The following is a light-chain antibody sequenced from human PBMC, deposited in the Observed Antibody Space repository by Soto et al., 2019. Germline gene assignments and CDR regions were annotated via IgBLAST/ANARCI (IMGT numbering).Light chain of an antibody. CDR1: QSVSSSY. J-gene: IGKJ1*01. CDR3: HQYGSSPWT. CDR2: GAS. V-gene: IGKV3-20*01. Sequence: EFVLTQSPGTLSLSPGERATLSCRASQSVSSSYLAWYQQKPGQAPRLLIYGASSRAPGIPDRFSGSGSETDFTLTITRLESEDFAVYSCHQYGSSPWTFGQGTKVDIK.